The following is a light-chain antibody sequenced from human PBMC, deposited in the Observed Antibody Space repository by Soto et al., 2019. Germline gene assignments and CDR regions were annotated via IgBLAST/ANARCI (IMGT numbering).Light chain of an antibody. V-gene: IGKV3-11*01. CDR2: DVS. Sequence: EIVLTQSPDTLSLSPGERATLSCRSSQNIGNSVAWYQQKPGQAPRLLIYDVSKRAAGVTDRFSGSGSGTDFTLTISSLEPEDFAVSSCQQRRKWPLTIGGGTNIEIK. CDR3: QQRRKWPLT. J-gene: IGKJ4*01. CDR1: QNIGNS.